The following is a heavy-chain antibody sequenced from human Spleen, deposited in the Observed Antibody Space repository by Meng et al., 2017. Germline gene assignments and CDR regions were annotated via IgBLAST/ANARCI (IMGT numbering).Heavy chain of an antibody. CDR1: GFTFSNAW. V-gene: IGHV3-23*01. D-gene: IGHD6-19*01. CDR3: AKDLGSGWDYYFDY. CDR2: ISGSGGST. Sequence: GGSLRLSCAASGFTFSNAWMSWVRQAPGKGLEWVSAISGSGGSTYYADSVKGRFTISRDNSKNTLYLQMNSLRAEDTAVYYCAKDLGSGWDYYFDYWGQGNLVNVAS. J-gene: IGHJ4*02.